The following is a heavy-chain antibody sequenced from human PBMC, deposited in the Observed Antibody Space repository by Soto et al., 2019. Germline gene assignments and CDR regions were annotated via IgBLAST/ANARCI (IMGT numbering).Heavy chain of an antibody. Sequence: GASGKVCCKASGYTFTSYDINWVRQATGQGLEWMGWMNPNSGNTGYAQKFQGWVTMTRDTSISTAYMELSRLRSGDTAVYYCARDHLGGYDPSGYYYYYGMDVWGQGTTVTVSS. D-gene: IGHD5-12*01. CDR1: GYTFTSYD. V-gene: IGHV1-8*01. CDR3: ARDHLGGYDPSGYYYYYGMDV. CDR2: MNPNSGNT. J-gene: IGHJ6*02.